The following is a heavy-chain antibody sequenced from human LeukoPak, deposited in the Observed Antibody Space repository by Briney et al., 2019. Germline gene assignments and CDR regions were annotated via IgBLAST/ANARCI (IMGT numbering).Heavy chain of an antibody. Sequence: SETLSLTCAVYGGTFSGYYWSWIRQPPGKGLEWIGEINHSGSTNYNPSLKSRVTISVDTSKKQFSLKLSSVTAAGTAVYYCARDMTLRGGGEHWGQGTLVTVSS. CDR1: GGTFSGYY. D-gene: IGHD2-21*01. CDR3: ARDMTLRGGGEH. J-gene: IGHJ4*02. V-gene: IGHV4-34*01. CDR2: INHSGST.